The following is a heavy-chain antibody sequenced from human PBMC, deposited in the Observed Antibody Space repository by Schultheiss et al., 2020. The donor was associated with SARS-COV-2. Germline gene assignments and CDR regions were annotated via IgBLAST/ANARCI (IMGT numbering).Heavy chain of an antibody. Sequence: GESLKISCAASGFTFSNYWMHWVRQAPGKGLVWVSRINSDGSNINYADFVKGRFTISRDNAKNTLYLQMNSLRAEDTAVYYCASHRVRGGPMDVWGQGTTVTVSS. CDR1: GFTFSNYW. CDR3: ASHRVRGGPMDV. CDR2: INSDGSNI. D-gene: IGHD3-10*01. J-gene: IGHJ6*02. V-gene: IGHV3-74*01.